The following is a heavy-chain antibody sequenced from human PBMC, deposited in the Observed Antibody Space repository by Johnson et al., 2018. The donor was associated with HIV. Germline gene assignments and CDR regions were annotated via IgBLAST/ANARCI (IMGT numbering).Heavy chain of an antibody. J-gene: IGHJ3*02. D-gene: IGHD3-10*01. CDR1: GFTFSSYA. V-gene: IGHV3-48*04. CDR2: ISGSGTNI. CDR3: ARASYYYGSADI. Sequence: MLLVESGGGLVQPGGSLRLSCAASGFTFSSYAMSWVRQAPGKGLEWVSYISGSGTNIYYADSVKGRFTISRDNAKKSLFLQMNSLRAEDTAVYYCARASYYYGSADIWGQGTMVTVSS.